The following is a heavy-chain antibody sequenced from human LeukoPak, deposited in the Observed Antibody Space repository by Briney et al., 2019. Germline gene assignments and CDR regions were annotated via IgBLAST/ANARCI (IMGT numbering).Heavy chain of an antibody. Sequence: ASVKVSCKASGYNFISYDINWVRQATGQGPEWMGWMNPNSGHTAYAQKFQGRVTMTRDSAIRTAYMELSGLRSEDTAVYYCARGLSKVVKSCHIWGQGTKVSVSS. CDR1: GYNFISYD. V-gene: IGHV1-8*01. D-gene: IGHD2-15*01. CDR2: MNPNSGHT. CDR3: ARGLSKVVKSCHI. J-gene: IGHJ3*02.